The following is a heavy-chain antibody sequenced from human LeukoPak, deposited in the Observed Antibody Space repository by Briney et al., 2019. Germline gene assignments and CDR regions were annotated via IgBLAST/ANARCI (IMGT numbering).Heavy chain of an antibody. V-gene: IGHV4-31*03. Sequence: SETLSLTCTVSGGSISSGGYYWSWIRQHPGKGLEWIGYIYYSGSTYYNPSLKSRVTISVDTSKNQFSLKLSSVTAADTAVYYCARAARDVISCWFYPWGQGTLVTVSS. CDR1: GGSISSGGYY. CDR3: ARAARDVISCWFYP. D-gene: IGHD6-6*01. J-gene: IGHJ5*02. CDR2: IYYSGST.